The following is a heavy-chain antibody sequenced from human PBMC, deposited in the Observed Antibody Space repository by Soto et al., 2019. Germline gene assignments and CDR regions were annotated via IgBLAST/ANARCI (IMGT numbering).Heavy chain of an antibody. J-gene: IGHJ4*02. D-gene: IGHD3-3*01. V-gene: IGHV1-18*04. CDR1: GYTFSRHG. CDR2: SGNT. Sequence: QVQLVQSGAEVKKPGASVTVSCKASGYTFSRHGISWVRQAPGQGLEWMAWSGNTNYAQKFQGRLTLTTNPSTRTAYMELRSLRSDDTAVYYCARGADDFSSGYYYEYWGQVTLVTVSS. CDR3: ARGADDFSSGYYYEY.